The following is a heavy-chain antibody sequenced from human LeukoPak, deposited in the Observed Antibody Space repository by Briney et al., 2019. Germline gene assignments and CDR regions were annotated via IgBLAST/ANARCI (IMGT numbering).Heavy chain of an antibody. CDR1: GYTFTSYG. V-gene: IGHV1-18*01. Sequence: GASVKVSCKASGYTFTSYGISWVRQAPGQGLEWMGWISAYNGNTNYAQKLQGRVTMTTDTSTSTAYMELRSLRSDDTAVYYCARDRRSPPRGSAMVSWFDPWGQGTLVTVSS. D-gene: IGHD5-18*01. J-gene: IGHJ5*02. CDR2: ISAYNGNT. CDR3: ARDRRSPPRGSAMVSWFDP.